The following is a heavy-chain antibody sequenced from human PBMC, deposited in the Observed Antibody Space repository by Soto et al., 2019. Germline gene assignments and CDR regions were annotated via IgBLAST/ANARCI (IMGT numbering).Heavy chain of an antibody. CDR2: IYWDDDK. CDR1: GFSLTTSGVG. D-gene: IGHD3-3*01. CDR3: AHRVRRTVFGLVTTTAIYFDF. V-gene: IGHV2-5*02. J-gene: IGHJ4*02. Sequence: QITLNESGPTVVRPTETLTLTCRFSGFSLTTSGVGVGWIRQSPGKAPEWLALIYWDDDKRYSASLESRLTIPKDTSNNQVVLAVSDLDPTDTATYYCAHRVRRTVFGLVTTTAIYFDFWGQGTPVAVSS.